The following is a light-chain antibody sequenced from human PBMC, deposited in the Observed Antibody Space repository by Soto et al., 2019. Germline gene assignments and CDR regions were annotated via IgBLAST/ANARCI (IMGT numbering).Light chain of an antibody. Sequence: VLTQPPSVSGAPGQRVTISCTGSSSNIGAGHDVHWYQQFPGTAPQLLIFGNNNRPSGVPDRFSGSKSGSSASLAITGLQAEDEADFYCQSYDLSLSAYVFGTGTKVTVL. CDR3: QSYDLSLSAYV. CDR2: GNN. V-gene: IGLV1-40*01. CDR1: SSNIGAGHD. J-gene: IGLJ1*01.